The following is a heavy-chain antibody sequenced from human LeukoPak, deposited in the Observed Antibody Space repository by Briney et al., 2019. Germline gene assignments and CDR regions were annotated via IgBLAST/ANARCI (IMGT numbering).Heavy chain of an antibody. Sequence: PSGTLSLTCAVYGGSFSGYYWSWIRQPPGKGLEWIGEINHSGSTNYNPSLKSRVTISVDTSKNQFSLKLSSVTAADTAVYYCARRGRNAFDIWGQGTMVTVSS. CDR3: ARRGRNAFDI. V-gene: IGHV4-34*01. CDR1: GGSFSGYY. CDR2: INHSGST. J-gene: IGHJ3*02. D-gene: IGHD3-16*01.